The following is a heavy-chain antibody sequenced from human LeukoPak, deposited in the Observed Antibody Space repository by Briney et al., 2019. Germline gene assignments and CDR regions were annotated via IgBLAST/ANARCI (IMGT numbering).Heavy chain of an antibody. V-gene: IGHV5-51*01. CDR2: IYPGDSDT. CDR3: ARHYYYDSSVYYGMDV. Sequence: GESLKISCKGSGFSFTSYWIGWVRQMPGKGLEWMGIIYPGDSDTRYSPSFQGQVTISADKSISTAYLQWSSLKASDTAMYYCARHYYYDSSVYYGMDVWGQGTTVTVSS. CDR1: GFSFTSYW. J-gene: IGHJ6*02. D-gene: IGHD3-22*01.